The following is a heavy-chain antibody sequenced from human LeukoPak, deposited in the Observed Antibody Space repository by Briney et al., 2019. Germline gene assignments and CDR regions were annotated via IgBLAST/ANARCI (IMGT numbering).Heavy chain of an antibody. J-gene: IGHJ4*02. CDR2: INPNSGGT. D-gene: IGHD1-7*01. Sequence: ASVKVSCKASGYTFTGYYIHWVRQAPGQGLEWMGWINPNSGGTNYAQKFQGRVTMTRDTSISTAYMDLSRLRSDDTAVYYCARGRITGTKYYFDYWGQGTLVTVSS. CDR3: ARGRITGTKYYFDY. CDR1: GYTFTGYY. V-gene: IGHV1-2*02.